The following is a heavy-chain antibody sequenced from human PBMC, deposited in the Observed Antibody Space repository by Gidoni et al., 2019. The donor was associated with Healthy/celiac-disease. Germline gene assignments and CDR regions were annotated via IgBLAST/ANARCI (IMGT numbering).Heavy chain of an antibody. CDR1: GYTFTGYY. Sequence: QVQLVQSGAEVKKPGASVKVSCKASGYTFTGYYMHWVRQAPGQGLEWMGWINPNSGGTNYAQKFQGRVTMTRDTSISTAYMELSRLRSDDTAVYYCARSLLVYYDYVWGSPVPPKYYFDYWGQGTLVTVSS. CDR2: INPNSGGT. V-gene: IGHV1-2*02. CDR3: ARSLLVYYDYVWGSPVPPKYYFDY. D-gene: IGHD3-16*01. J-gene: IGHJ4*02.